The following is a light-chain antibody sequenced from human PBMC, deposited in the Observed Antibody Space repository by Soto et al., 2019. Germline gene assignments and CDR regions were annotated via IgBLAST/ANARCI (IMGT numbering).Light chain of an antibody. J-gene: IGKJ1*01. CDR3: QQYDTYPAWT. Sequence: DLPMTQSPSTLSASVGDRVTITCRASQSISRWLAWHQQKPGKAPKILISQASRLESGVPSRFSGSGSGTEFTLTLSSLQPDDFATYYCQQYDTYPAWTFGQGTKVEIK. V-gene: IGKV1-5*03. CDR2: QAS. CDR1: QSISRW.